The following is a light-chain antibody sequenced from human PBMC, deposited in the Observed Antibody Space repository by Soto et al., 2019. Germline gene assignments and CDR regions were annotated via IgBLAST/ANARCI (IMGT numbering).Light chain of an antibody. CDR2: AND. Sequence: QPVLTQPPSVSGAPGQRLTISCAGTSSNSGAGFDVHWYQQLPGTAPKLLIYANDDRPSGVPDRFSGSTSGTSASLAITGLQAEDAADYYCQSYDNSLLAYVFGGGTKLTVL. CDR1: SSNSGAGFD. J-gene: IGLJ2*01. V-gene: IGLV1-40*01. CDR3: QSYDNSLLAYV.